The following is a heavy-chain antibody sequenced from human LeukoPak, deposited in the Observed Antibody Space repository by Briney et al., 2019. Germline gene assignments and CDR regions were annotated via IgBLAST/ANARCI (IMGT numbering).Heavy chain of an antibody. D-gene: IGHD1-26*01. CDR2: INHSGST. J-gene: IGHJ4*02. V-gene: IGHV4-34*01. CDR1: GGSFSGYY. CDR3: ARLYSGSYIY. Sequence: SETLSLTCAVYGGSFSGYYWSWIRQPPGKGLEWIGEINHSGSTNYNPSPKSRGTISVDTSKNQFSLKLSSVTAAYTAVYYCARLYSGSYIYWGQGTLVTVSS.